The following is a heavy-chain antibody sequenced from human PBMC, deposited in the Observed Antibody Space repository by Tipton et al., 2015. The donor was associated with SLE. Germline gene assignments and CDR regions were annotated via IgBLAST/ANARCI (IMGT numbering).Heavy chain of an antibody. V-gene: IGHV4-31*03. Sequence: LRLSCTVSGGSISNGGYYWSWIRQHPGKGLEWIGYIYYSGSTYYNPSLKSRVTISIDTSKNQFSLKLSSVTAADTAVYYCARRVAVAVYWYFDLWGRGTLVTVSS. J-gene: IGHJ2*01. CDR3: ARRVAVAVYWYFDL. CDR2: IYYSGST. CDR1: GGSISNGGYY. D-gene: IGHD6-19*01.